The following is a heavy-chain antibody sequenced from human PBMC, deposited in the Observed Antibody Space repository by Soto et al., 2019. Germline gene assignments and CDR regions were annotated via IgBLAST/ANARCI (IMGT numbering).Heavy chain of an antibody. CDR3: AHYSSTSSFDY. J-gene: IGHJ4*02. CDR2: IYWDDDK. Sequence: QITLKESGPTLVKPTQTFTLACTFSGFSLSTSGMGVGWIRQPPGKALEWLALIYWDDDKRYSPSLKSRLTLTKDTSKNQVVLTITNMDPVDTATYSCAHYSSTSSFDYWGQGTLVTVSS. CDR1: GFSLSTSGMG. V-gene: IGHV2-5*02. D-gene: IGHD6-13*01.